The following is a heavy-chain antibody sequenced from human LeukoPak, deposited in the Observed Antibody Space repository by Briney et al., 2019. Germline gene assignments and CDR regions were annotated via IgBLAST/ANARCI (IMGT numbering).Heavy chain of an antibody. D-gene: IGHD7-27*01. CDR3: NVRWGPNSDY. Sequence: GGSLRLSCAASGLTFSTFWMHWVRQTPGKGLVWVSRISSDGTTTHYADSVKGRFTISRDNAKNTLFLHMNSLRAEVTAVYYCNVRWGPNSDYWGQGTLVTVSS. J-gene: IGHJ4*02. CDR1: GLTFSTFW. V-gene: IGHV3-74*01. CDR2: ISSDGTTT.